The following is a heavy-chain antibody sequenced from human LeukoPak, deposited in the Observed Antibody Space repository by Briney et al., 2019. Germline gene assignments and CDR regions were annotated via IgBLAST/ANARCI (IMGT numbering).Heavy chain of an antibody. Sequence: ASVKVSCKASGGTFSSYAISWVRQAPGQGLEWMGWISAYNGNTNYAQKLQGRVTMTEDTSTDTAYMELSSLRSEDTAVYYCATDHTREDYYYYMDVWGKGTTVTVSS. J-gene: IGHJ6*03. V-gene: IGHV1-18*01. D-gene: IGHD1-26*01. CDR2: ISAYNGNT. CDR3: ATDHTREDYYYYMDV. CDR1: GGTFSSYA.